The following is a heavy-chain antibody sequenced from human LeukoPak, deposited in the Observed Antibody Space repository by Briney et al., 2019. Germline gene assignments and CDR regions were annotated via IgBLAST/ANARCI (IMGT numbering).Heavy chain of an antibody. D-gene: IGHD3-22*01. J-gene: IGHJ4*02. CDR1: VFTFSSYA. CDR2: ISGSGGST. Sequence: GGSLRLSCAASVFTFSSYAMSWVRQAPGKGLEWVSAISGSGGSTYYADSVKGRFTISRDNSKNTLYLQMNSLRAEDTAVYYCAKYYYDTQGPRDYWGQGTLVTVSS. CDR3: AKYYYDTQGPRDY. V-gene: IGHV3-23*01.